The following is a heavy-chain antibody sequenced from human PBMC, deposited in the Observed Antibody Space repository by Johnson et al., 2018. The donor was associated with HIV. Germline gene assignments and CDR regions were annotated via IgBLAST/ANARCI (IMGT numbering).Heavy chain of an antibody. J-gene: IGHJ3*02. CDR2: IYSGGST. CDR3: ARGGRGSAFDS. V-gene: IGHV3-66*01. Sequence: VKLVESGGGLVKPGGSLRLSCAASGFTFSDYYMSWIRQAPGKGLEWVSVIYSGGSTYYADSVKGRFTISRDNSKNTLYLQMNSLRAEDTAVYYCARGGRGSAFDSWGQGTMVTVSS. D-gene: IGHD3-16*01. CDR1: GFTFSDYY.